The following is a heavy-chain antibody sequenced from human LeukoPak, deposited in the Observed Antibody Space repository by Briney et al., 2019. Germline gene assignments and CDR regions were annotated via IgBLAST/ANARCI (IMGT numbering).Heavy chain of an antibody. CDR1: GFTFSSYA. V-gene: IGHV3-23*01. D-gene: IGHD3-3*01. CDR3: AKERGPITIFGLFDY. Sequence: GGSLRLSCAASGFTFSSYAMSWVRQAPGKGLEWVSAISGSGGSTYYADSVKGRFTISRDNSKNTLYLQMSSLRAEDTAVYYCAKERGPITIFGLFDYWGQGTLVTVSS. J-gene: IGHJ4*02. CDR2: ISGSGGST.